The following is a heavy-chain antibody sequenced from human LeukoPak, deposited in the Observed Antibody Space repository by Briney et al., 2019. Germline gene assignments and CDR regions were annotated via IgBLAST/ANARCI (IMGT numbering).Heavy chain of an antibody. CDR3: AARRLYYFDY. V-gene: IGHV4-59*03. Sequence: SETLSLTCTVSGGSISSYYWSWIRQPPGKGLEWIGYIYYSGSTNYNPSLKSRVTISVDTSKNQFSLELSSVTAADTAVYYCAARRLYYFDYWGQGTLVTVSS. J-gene: IGHJ4*02. CDR2: IYYSGST. D-gene: IGHD2/OR15-2a*01. CDR1: GGSISSYY.